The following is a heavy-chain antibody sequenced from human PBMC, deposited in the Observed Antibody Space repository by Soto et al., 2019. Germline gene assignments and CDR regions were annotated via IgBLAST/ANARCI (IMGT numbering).Heavy chain of an antibody. Sequence: ASVKVSCKASGYTFTSHGISWVRQAPGQGREWMGWISAYKGNTNYAQKLQGRVTMTTDTSTSTAYMELRSLRSDDTAVYYCARDRIPRTSSLFYYYYGMDVWGQGTTVTVAS. CDR3: ARDRIPRTSSLFYYYYGMDV. CDR1: GYTFTSHG. J-gene: IGHJ6*02. CDR2: ISAYKGNT. V-gene: IGHV1-18*04. D-gene: IGHD1-7*01.